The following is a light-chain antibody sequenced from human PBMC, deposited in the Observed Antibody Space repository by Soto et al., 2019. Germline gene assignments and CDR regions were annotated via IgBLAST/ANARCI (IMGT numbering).Light chain of an antibody. CDR3: QTWGSGPVV. CDR2: LNSDGSH. J-gene: IGLJ2*01. CDR1: SGHSSYA. V-gene: IGLV4-69*01. Sequence: QLVLTQSPSASASLEASVKLTCTLSSGHSSYAIAWHQQQPEKGPRYLMKLNSDGSHSKGDGIPDRFSGSSSGAERYLTISSLQSEDEADYYCQTWGSGPVVFSGGSKLTVL.